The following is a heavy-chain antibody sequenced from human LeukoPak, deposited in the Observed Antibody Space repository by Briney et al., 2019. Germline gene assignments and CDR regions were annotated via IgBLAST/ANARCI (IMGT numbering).Heavy chain of an antibody. CDR2: INPSGGST. CDR3: ARCRLSSWSGGARGYYYYYMDV. CDR1: GYTFTSYY. Sequence: GASVKVSCKASGYTFTSYYMHWVRQAPGQGREWMGRINPSGGSTSYAQKFQARVTMTRHTSTSTVNMDLSSLRSEDTAGYYCARCRLSSWSGGARGYYYYYMDVWGKGTTVTVSS. D-gene: IGHD6-6*01. J-gene: IGHJ6*03. V-gene: IGHV1-46*01.